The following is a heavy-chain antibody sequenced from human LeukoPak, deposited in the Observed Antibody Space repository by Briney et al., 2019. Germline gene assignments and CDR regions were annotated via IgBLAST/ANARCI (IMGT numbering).Heavy chain of an antibody. D-gene: IGHD2-2*01. Sequence: SETLSLTCAVYGGSFSGYYWRWIRQPPGKGLEWIGEINHSGSTNYNPSLKSRVTISVDTSKNQFSLKLSSVTAADTAVYYCARSSKGYCSSTSCPETVNNWFDPWGQGTLVTVSS. CDR1: GGSFSGYY. J-gene: IGHJ5*02. CDR3: ARSSKGYCSSTSCPETVNNWFDP. V-gene: IGHV4-34*01. CDR2: INHSGST.